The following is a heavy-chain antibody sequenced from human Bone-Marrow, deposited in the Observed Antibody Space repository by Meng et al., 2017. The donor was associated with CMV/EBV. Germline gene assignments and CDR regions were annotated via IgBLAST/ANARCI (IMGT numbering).Heavy chain of an antibody. V-gene: IGHV3-30*02. D-gene: IGHD3-3*01. J-gene: IGHJ4*02. CDR2: IRYDGSNK. Sequence: GGSLRLSCAASGFTFSSYGMHWVRQAPGKGLEWVAFIRYDGSNKYYADSVKGRFTISRDNSKNTLYLQMNSLRAEDTAVYHCAKTYYDFRSGYKGPFDYWGQGTRVTGSS. CDR3: AKTYYDFRSGYKGPFDY. CDR1: GFTFSSYG.